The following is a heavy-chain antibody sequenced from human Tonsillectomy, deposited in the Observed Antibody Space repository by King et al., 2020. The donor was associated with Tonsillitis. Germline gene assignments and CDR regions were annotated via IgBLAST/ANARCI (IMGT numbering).Heavy chain of an antibody. CDR3: AKRAAAGLGLDY. CDR2: ISYDGSNE. V-gene: IGHV3-30*18. CDR1: GFTFRNFG. J-gene: IGHJ4*02. Sequence: VQLVESGGGVVQPGRSLRLSCAASGFTFRNFGIHWVRQAPGKGLEWVAVISYDGSNEYYADSVKGRFTISRDNSKNTVYLQMNSLRPEDTAVYYCAKRAAAGLGLDYWGQGTLVTVSS. D-gene: IGHD6-13*01.